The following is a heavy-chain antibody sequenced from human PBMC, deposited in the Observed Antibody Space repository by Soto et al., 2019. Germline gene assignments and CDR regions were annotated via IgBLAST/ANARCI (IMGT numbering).Heavy chain of an antibody. CDR2: IAYDGTNK. J-gene: IGHJ6*02. Sequence: QTGGSLRLSCAASGFTFNTYGMHWVRQAPGEGLEWVAVIAYDGTNKYYRDSVKGRFTVSRDNSKNTLYLQMNSLRAEDTAVYYCARELIVGVTDLYYYGMDVWGQGTTVTVSS. V-gene: IGHV3-30*03. CDR1: GFTFNTYG. D-gene: IGHD1-26*01. CDR3: ARELIVGVTDLYYYGMDV.